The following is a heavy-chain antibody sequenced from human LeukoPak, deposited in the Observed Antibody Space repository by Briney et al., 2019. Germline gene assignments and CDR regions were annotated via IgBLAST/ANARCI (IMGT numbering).Heavy chain of an antibody. CDR2: ISSSSSST. V-gene: IGHV3-48*02. CDR3: GRHRGRGVELPRRSRDS. CDR1: GFTFSLYS. Sequence: GGPLRLSCAASGFTFSLYSVTWVGRAPGKGLEGVSYISSSSSSTYYADSVKGRFTISRDNAKNSLYLQMHSLRDEDTAAYFCGRHRGRGVELPRRSRDSWDRGTLVTLPS. D-gene: IGHD6-6*01. J-gene: IGHJ4*02.